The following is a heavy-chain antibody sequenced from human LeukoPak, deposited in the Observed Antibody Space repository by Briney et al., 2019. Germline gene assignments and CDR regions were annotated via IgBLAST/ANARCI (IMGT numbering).Heavy chain of an antibody. J-gene: IGHJ4*02. CDR2: MNPNSGNT. V-gene: IGHV1-8*01. D-gene: IGHD5-18*01. CDR3: ARGSRYGYDEYYFDY. CDR1: GYTFTSYD. Sequence: AASVKVSCKASGYTFTSYDINWVRQAPGQGLEWMGWMNPNSGNTGYAQKFQGRVTMTRNTSISTAYMELSSLRSEDTAVYYCARGSRYGYDEYYFDYWGQGTLVTVSS.